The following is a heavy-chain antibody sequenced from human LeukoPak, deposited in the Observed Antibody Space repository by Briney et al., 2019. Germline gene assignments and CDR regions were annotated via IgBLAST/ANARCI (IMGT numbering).Heavy chain of an antibody. Sequence: PSETLSLTCTVSGGSISTYYWSWIRQPPRKGLERIGYIYYSGSTNYNPSLESRVTTSVDTSKNQFSLKLSSVTAADTAVYYCARDTGTVVDYWGQGTLVTVSS. CDR1: GGSISTYY. CDR2: IYYSGST. D-gene: IGHD4-23*01. V-gene: IGHV4-59*01. CDR3: ARDTGTVVDY. J-gene: IGHJ4*02.